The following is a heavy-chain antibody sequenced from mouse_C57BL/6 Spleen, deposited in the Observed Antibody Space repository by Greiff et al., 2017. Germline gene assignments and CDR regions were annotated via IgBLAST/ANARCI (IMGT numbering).Heavy chain of an antibody. Sequence: QVQLQQSGAELVRPGASVTLSCKASGYTFTDYEMHWVKQTPVHGLEWIGAIDPETGGTAYNQKFKGKAILTADKSSSTAYMELRSRPSEDSAVYYCTRTRLDYAMDYWGQGTSVTVSS. V-gene: IGHV1-15*01. CDR1: GYTFTDYE. D-gene: IGHD2-12*01. CDR3: TRTRLDYAMDY. J-gene: IGHJ4*01. CDR2: IDPETGGT.